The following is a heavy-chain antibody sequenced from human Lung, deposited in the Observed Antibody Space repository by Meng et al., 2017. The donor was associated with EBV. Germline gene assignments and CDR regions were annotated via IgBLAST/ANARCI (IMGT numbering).Heavy chain of an antibody. J-gene: IGHJ4*02. CDR3: ASFPPPGKQWLVTDY. Sequence: QVQLQGSGPGLVKPSEALSLTCTVSGGSISSYYWSWIRQPPGKGLEWIGYIYYSGSTNYNPFLKSRVTISVDTSKNQFSLKLSSVTAADTAVYYCASFPPPGKQWLVTDYWGQGTLVTVSS. CDR2: IYYSGST. V-gene: IGHV4-59*01. CDR1: GGSISSYY. D-gene: IGHD6-19*01.